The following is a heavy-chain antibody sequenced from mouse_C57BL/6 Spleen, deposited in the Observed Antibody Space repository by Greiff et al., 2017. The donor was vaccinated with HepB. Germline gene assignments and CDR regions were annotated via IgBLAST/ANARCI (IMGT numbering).Heavy chain of an antibody. D-gene: IGHD1-1*01. CDR1: GYAFSSYW. Sequence: VQLQQSGAELVKPGASVKISCKASGYAFSSYWMNWVKQRPGKGLEWIGQIYPGDGDTNYNGKFKGKATLTADKSSSTAYMQLSSLTSEDSAVYVCARQGSLSDYYGSSLSWFAYWGQGTLVTVSA. V-gene: IGHV1-80*01. J-gene: IGHJ3*01. CDR2: IYPGDGDT. CDR3: ARQGSLSDYYGSSLSWFAY.